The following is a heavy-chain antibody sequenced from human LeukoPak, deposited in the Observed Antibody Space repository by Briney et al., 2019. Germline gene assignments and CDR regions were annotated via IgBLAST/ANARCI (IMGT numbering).Heavy chain of an antibody. CDR3: AKGQSSVGATIDWFDP. CDR2: ISWNSGSI. Sequence: GGSLRLSCAASGFTFDDYAMHWVRHAPGKGLEWVSGISWNSGSIGYADSVKGRFTISRDNAKNSLYLQMNSLRAEDTALYYCAKGQSSVGATIDWFDPWGQGTLVTVSS. V-gene: IGHV3-9*01. CDR1: GFTFDDYA. J-gene: IGHJ5*02. D-gene: IGHD1-26*01.